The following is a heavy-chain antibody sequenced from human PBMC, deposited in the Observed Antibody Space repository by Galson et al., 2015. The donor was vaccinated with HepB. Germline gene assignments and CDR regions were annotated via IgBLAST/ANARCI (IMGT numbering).Heavy chain of an antibody. V-gene: IGHV1-69*13. Sequence: SVKVSCRASGGTFSSYAISWVRQAPGQGLEWMGGIIPIFGTANYAQKFQGRVTITAYESTSTAYMELSSLRSEDTAVYYCARERTYGSFDPWGQGTLVTVSS. CDR3: ARERTYGSFDP. J-gene: IGHJ5*02. D-gene: IGHD1-1*01. CDR2: IIPIFGTA. CDR1: GGTFSSYA.